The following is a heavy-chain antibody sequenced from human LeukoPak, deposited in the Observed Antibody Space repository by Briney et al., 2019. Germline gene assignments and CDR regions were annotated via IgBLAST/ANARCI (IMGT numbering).Heavy chain of an antibody. D-gene: IGHD2-2*01. Sequence: PGRSLRLSCAASGFTLNTYTIHWVRQAPGKGLEWVAVISNDGSNKYYADSVKGRFTISRDNSKNTLYLQMNSLRADDTAVYYCARDRAFPSYQGFDYWGQGTLVTVSS. V-gene: IGHV3-30*04. CDR2: ISNDGSNK. CDR3: ARDRAFPSYQGFDY. J-gene: IGHJ4*02. CDR1: GFTLNTYT.